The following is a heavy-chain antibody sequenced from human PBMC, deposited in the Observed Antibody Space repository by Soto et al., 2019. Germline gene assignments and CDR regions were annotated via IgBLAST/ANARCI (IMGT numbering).Heavy chain of an antibody. CDR3: VRDGTKTLRDWFDP. CDR2: IYATGTT. D-gene: IGHD1-1*01. J-gene: IGHJ5*02. Sequence: SETLSLTGTVSGASISGFSWSWIRKSAGKGLEWIGRIYATGTTDYNPSLKSRVMMSVDTSKKQFSLKLRSVTAADTAVYYCVRDGTKTLRDWFDPWGQGISVTVSS. V-gene: IGHV4-4*07. CDR1: GASISGFS.